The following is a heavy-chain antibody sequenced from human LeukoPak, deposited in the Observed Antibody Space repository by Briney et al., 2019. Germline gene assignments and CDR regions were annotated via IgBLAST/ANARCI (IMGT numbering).Heavy chain of an antibody. D-gene: IGHD2-2*02. Sequence: PGGSLRLSCAASGFTFSSYGMHWVRQAPGKGLEWVAFIRYDGSNKYYADSVKGRFTISRDNSKNTLYLQMNSLRAEDTAVYYCAKDVPYCSSTSCYSDYWGQGTLVTVSS. V-gene: IGHV3-30*02. CDR3: AKDVPYCSSTSCYSDY. CDR1: GFTFSSYG. CDR2: IRYDGSNK. J-gene: IGHJ4*02.